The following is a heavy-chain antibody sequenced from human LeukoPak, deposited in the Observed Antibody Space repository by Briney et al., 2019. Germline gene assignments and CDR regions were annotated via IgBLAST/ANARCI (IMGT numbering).Heavy chain of an antibody. V-gene: IGHV3-23*01. D-gene: IGHD6-6*01. CDR2: INSNGDEI. Sequence: GSLRLSCAASGFTFSTYAMTWVRQAPGKGLEWVSGINSNGDEIYYADSVRGRFTISRDNSNNALYLQMDSLRAEDTAVYYCANWIGSSSRDYWGQGTLVTVSS. CDR1: GFTFSTYA. J-gene: IGHJ4*02. CDR3: ANWIGSSSRDY.